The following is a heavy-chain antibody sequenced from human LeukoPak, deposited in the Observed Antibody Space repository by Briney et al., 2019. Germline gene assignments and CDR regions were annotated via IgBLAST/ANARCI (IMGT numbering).Heavy chain of an antibody. D-gene: IGHD3-16*01. Sequence: PSQTLSLTCTVFGGSIRSDDYYWSWIRQPPGKGLEWIGYIYYSGGTYYNPSLKSRLTLSIDTSKNQFSLKLSSVTAADTAVYYCAGGVGYWYFDLWGRGTLVTVSS. CDR3: AGGVGYWYFDL. J-gene: IGHJ2*01. V-gene: IGHV4-30-4*08. CDR2: IYYSGGT. CDR1: GGSIRSDDYY.